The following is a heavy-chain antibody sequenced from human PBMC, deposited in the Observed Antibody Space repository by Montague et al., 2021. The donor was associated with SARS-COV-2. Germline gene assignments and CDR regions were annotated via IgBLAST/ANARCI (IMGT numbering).Heavy chain of an antibody. D-gene: IGHD3-9*01. CDR3: VRHPHYDGLNGPPDF. J-gene: IGHJ4*02. CDR2: VLYNKGT. V-gene: IGHV4-59*08. CDR1: GVSVTDYY. Sequence: SETLSLTCTVSGVSVTDYYWSWIRQPPGKGLEWVGDVLYNKGTNFNPSLKSRVAISVDTSKNQFSLGLTSVTAADTALYYCVRHPHYDGLNGPPDFWDQGTLVTVSS.